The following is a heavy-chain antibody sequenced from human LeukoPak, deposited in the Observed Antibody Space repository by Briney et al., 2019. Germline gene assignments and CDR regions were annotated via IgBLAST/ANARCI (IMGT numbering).Heavy chain of an antibody. V-gene: IGHV1-46*01. CDR3: ARPSSLSIQLWFEAWYFDY. CDR1: GYTFTSYY. CDR2: INPSGGST. Sequence: ASVKVSCKASGYTFTSYYMHWVRQAPGQGLEWMGIINPSGGSTSYAQKFQGRVTMTRDTSTSTVYMELSSLRSEDTAVYYCARPSSLSIQLWFEAWYFDYWGQGTLVTVSS. J-gene: IGHJ4*02. D-gene: IGHD5-18*01.